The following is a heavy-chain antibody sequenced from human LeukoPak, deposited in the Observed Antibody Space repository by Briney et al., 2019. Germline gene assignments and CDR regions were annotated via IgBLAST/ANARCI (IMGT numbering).Heavy chain of an antibody. D-gene: IGHD1-26*01. Sequence: PGGSLRLSCAASGFTFSNYAMTWVRQAPGKGLELVSVISASGRNTDYADSVKGRFTISRDNSKNTLYLQMNSLRAEDTAVYYCAKDKGESGYFDYWGQGTLVTVSS. V-gene: IGHV3-23*01. CDR3: AKDKGESGYFDY. J-gene: IGHJ4*02. CDR1: GFTFSNYA. CDR2: ISASGRNT.